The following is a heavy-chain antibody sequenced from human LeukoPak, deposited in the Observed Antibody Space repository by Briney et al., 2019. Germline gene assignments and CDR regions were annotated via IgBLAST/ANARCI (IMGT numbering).Heavy chain of an antibody. CDR1: GYTFTGYY. V-gene: IGHV1-2*02. CDR2: INPNSGGT. Sequence: GASVKISCKASGYTFTGYYMHWVRQAPGQGLEWMGWINPNSGGTNYAQEFQGRVTMTRDTSISTAYMELSRLRSDDTAVYYCAREEQLEGMDVWGQGTTVTVSS. D-gene: IGHD6-6*01. CDR3: AREEQLEGMDV. J-gene: IGHJ6*02.